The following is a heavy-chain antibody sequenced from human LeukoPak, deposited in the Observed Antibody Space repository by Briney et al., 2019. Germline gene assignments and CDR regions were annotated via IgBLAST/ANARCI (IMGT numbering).Heavy chain of an antibody. D-gene: IGHD1-26*01. CDR2: ISYDGSNK. CDR1: GFTFSSYA. V-gene: IGHV3-30-3*01. Sequence: PGRSLRLSCAASGFTFSSYAMHWVRQAPGKGLEWVAVISYDGSNKYYAYSVKGRFTISRDNSKNTLYLQMNSLRAEDTAVYYCARAEYKWELLQCGMDVWGQGTTVTVSS. J-gene: IGHJ6*02. CDR3: ARAEYKWELLQCGMDV.